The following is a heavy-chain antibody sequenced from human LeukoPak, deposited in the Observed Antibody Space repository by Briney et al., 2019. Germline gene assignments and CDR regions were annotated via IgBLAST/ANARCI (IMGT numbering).Heavy chain of an antibody. V-gene: IGHV4-61*02. D-gene: IGHD3-3*01. CDR3: ARADYDFWSGPIDY. Sequence: SQTLSLTCTVSGGSISSGDYYWSWIRQPPGKGLEWIGRIYTSGSTNYNPSLKSRVTISVDTSKNQFSLKLSSVTAADTAVYYCARADYDFWSGPIDYWGQGTLVTVSS. CDR2: IYTSGST. CDR1: GGSISSGDYY. J-gene: IGHJ4*02.